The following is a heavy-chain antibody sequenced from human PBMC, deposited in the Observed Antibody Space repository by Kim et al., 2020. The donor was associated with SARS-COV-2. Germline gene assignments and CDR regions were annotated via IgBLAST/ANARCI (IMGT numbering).Heavy chain of an antibody. J-gene: IGHJ4*02. V-gene: IGHV3-9*01. CDR2: ISWNSGSI. Sequence: SLRLSCAASGFTFGDYARHWVRQAPGKGLEWVSGISWNSGSIGYADSVKGRYTISRDNAKNSLYLQMNSLRAEDTALYYCAKDIAAAGTRTDYWVQGTLVTVSS. D-gene: IGHD6-13*01. CDR3: AKDIAAAGTRTDY. CDR1: GFTFGDYA.